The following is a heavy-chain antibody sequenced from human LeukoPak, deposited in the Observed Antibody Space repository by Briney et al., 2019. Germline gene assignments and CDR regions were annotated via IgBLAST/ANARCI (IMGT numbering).Heavy chain of an antibody. J-gene: IGHJ5*02. Sequence: GGSLRLSRAASGFTFSSYAMSWVRQAPGKGLEWVSSIRGGGATTYYADSVRGRFTISRDNSKNTLYLQMNSLRAEDTAVYFCAKDRSGWTNCFDPWGQGTLVTVSS. V-gene: IGHV3-23*01. D-gene: IGHD6-19*01. CDR3: AKDRSGWTNCFDP. CDR2: IRGGGATT. CDR1: GFTFSSYA.